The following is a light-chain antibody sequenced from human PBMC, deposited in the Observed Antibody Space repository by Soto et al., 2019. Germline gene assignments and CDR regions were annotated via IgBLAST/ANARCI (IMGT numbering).Light chain of an antibody. J-gene: IGKJ4*01. CDR3: QQFYSAPLT. CDR2: WAS. Sequence: DFVMTQSPDSLAVSLGERATINCKSSPSVLSSADNNNSLAWYQKKPGQPPKLLISWASARESGVPDRFSGSGSGTDFTLTINNLQAEDVAVYYCQQFYSAPLTFGGGTKVEIK. CDR1: PSVLSSADNNNS. V-gene: IGKV4-1*01.